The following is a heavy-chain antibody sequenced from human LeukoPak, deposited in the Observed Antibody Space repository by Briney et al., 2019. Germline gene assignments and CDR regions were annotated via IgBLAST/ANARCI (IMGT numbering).Heavy chain of an antibody. V-gene: IGHV4-38-2*02. CDR2: IYYSGST. J-gene: IGHJ4*02. D-gene: IGHD6-6*01. Sequence: SETLSLTCTVSGYSISSGYYWGWIRQPPGKGLEWIGSIYYSGSTYYNPSLKSRVTISVDTSKNQFSADTAVYYCARLSIAARPWDYWGQGTLVTVSS. CDR3: PWDY. CDR1: GYSISSGYY.